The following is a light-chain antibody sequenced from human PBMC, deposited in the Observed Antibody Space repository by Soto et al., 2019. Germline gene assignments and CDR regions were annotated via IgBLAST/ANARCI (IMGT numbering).Light chain of an antibody. CDR3: AAWDDSLSGPV. CDR1: SSNIGSNY. J-gene: IGLJ2*01. V-gene: IGLV1-47*01. CDR2: RNN. Sequence: QLVLTQPPSASGTPGQRVTISCSGSSSNIGSNYVYWYQQLPGTAPKLLIYRNNQRPSGVRDRFSGSKSGTSASLAISGLRSEDEADYYCAAWDDSLSGPVLGGGTKLTVL.